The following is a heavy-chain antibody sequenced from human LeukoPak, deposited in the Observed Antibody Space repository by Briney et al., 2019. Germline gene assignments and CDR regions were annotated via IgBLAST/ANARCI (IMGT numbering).Heavy chain of an antibody. CDR2: LIGSSGSP. CDR1: GFTFDDYA. CDR3: AKGAYDYIEIGYFDS. Sequence: GGSLRLSCAASGFTFDDYAMHWVRQAPGKGLEWVSVLIGSSGSPDYADSVKGRFTISRDNSKNTVFLQMNSLRAEDTAIYYCAKGAYDYIEIGYFDSWGQGTLVTVSS. D-gene: IGHD5-12*01. J-gene: IGHJ4*02. V-gene: IGHV3-23*01.